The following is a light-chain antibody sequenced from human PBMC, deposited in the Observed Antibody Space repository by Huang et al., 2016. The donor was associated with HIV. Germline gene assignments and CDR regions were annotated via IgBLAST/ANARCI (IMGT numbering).Light chain of an antibody. Sequence: EIVMTQSPLSLTVTPGEPASISCKSSHSLLQNYEYNYLDWYLQKPGQFQQLLIYLGSNRASGVPDRFSGSGSGTDFTLRISRVEADDAGVYYCMQALQTLTFGGGTKLEIK. V-gene: IGKV2-28*01. CDR1: HSLLQNYEYNY. CDR3: MQALQTLT. J-gene: IGKJ4*01. CDR2: LGS.